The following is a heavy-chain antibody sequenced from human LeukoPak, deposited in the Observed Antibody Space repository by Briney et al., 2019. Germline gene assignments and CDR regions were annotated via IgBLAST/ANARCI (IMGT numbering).Heavy chain of an antibody. CDR1: GFTFSNSA. J-gene: IGHJ1*01. V-gene: IGHV3-23*01. CDR3: AKPSDGSVVTPTMWYFQH. CDR2: ISGSGGST. D-gene: IGHD4-23*01. Sequence: GGSLRLSCAASGFTFSNSAMSWVRQAPGKGLEWVSAISGSGGSTYYADSVKGRFTISRDNSKNTLYLQMNSLRAEDTAVYYCAKPSDGSVVTPTMWYFQHWGQGTLVTVSS.